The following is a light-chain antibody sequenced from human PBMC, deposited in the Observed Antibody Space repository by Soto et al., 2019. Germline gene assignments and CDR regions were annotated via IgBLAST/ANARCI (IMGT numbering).Light chain of an antibody. J-gene: IGLJ1*01. V-gene: IGLV1-44*01. CDR1: SSNIGSNP. Sequence: QAVVTQPPSASETPGQRVIISCSGSSSNIGSNPVNWYQQLPGTAPKLLVFNNLRRPSGVPDRFSGSKSGTSASLAISGLQSEDEADYYCATWDDSLNGYVFGTGTKVTVL. CDR2: NNL. CDR3: ATWDDSLNGYV.